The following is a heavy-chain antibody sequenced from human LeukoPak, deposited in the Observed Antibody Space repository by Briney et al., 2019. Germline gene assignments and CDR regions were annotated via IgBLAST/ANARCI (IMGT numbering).Heavy chain of an antibody. CDR3: ARNTYYYDSSGSPPDY. CDR2: IYHSGST. Sequence: SGTLSLTCAVSGGSISSSNWWSWVRQPPGKGLEWIGEIYHSGSTNYNPSLKSRVTISVDKSKNQFSLKLSSVTAADTAVYYCARNTYYYDSSGSPPDYWGQGTLVTVSS. CDR1: GGSISSSNW. J-gene: IGHJ4*02. D-gene: IGHD3-22*01. V-gene: IGHV4-4*02.